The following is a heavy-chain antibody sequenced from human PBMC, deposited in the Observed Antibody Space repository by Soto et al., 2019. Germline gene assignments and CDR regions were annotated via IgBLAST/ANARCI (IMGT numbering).Heavy chain of an antibody. Sequence: QPGGSLRLSCAASGFTFSSYGMHWVRQAPGKGLEWVAVISYDGSNKYYADSVKGRFTISRDNSKNTLYLQMNSLRAEDTAVYYCAKENIVVVVAADYYGMDVWGQGTTVTVSS. V-gene: IGHV3-30*18. CDR3: AKENIVVVVAADYYGMDV. D-gene: IGHD2-15*01. CDR2: ISYDGSNK. J-gene: IGHJ6*02. CDR1: GFTFSSYG.